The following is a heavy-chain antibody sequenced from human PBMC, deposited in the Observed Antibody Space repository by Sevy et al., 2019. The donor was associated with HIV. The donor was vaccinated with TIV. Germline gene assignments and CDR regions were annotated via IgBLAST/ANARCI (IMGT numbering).Heavy chain of an antibody. CDR3: AKDTTFLGIAVAGELNYYYYYGMDV. J-gene: IGHJ6*02. CDR1: GFTFDDYA. D-gene: IGHD6-19*01. CDR2: ISWNSGSI. Sequence: SLKISCAASGFTFDDYAMHWVRQAPGKGLEWVSGISWNSGSIGYAGSVKGRFTIYRDNAKNSLYLQMNSLRAEDTALYYCAKDTTFLGIAVAGELNYYYYYGMDVWGQGTTVTVSS. V-gene: IGHV3-9*01.